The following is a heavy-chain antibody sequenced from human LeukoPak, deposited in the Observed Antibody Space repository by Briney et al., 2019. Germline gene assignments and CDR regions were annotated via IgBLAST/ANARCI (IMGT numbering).Heavy chain of an antibody. D-gene: IGHD1-1*01. CDR2: ITSSSSSI. CDR3: ANTKQFEY. V-gene: IGHV3-21*01. CDR1: GFTLRSYN. Sequence: GGSLRLSCAASGFTLRSYNMNWVRQAPGKGLEWVSSITSSSSSIYYADSVKGRFTISRDNAKNSLYLQMNSLRAEDTAVYYCANTKQFEYWGQGTLVTVSS. J-gene: IGHJ4*02.